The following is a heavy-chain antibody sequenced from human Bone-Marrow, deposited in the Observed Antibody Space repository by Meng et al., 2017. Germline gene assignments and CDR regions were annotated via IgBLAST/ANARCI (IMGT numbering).Heavy chain of an antibody. CDR1: GYTFTSYG. V-gene: IGHV1-18*01. Sequence: VQLVQSGSGGRKPGASVKVSCKASGYTFTSYGISWVRQAPGQGLEWMGWISAYNGNTNYAQKLQGRVTMTTDTSTSTAYMELSSLRSEDTAVYYCARDPPYGEYGGPFDYWGQGTLVTVSS. CDR2: ISAYNGNT. D-gene: IGHD3-10*01. CDR3: ARDPPYGEYGGPFDY. J-gene: IGHJ4*02.